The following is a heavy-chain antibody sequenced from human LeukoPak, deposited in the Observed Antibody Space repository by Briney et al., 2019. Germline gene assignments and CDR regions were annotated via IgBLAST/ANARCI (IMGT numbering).Heavy chain of an antibody. V-gene: IGHV3-53*01. Sequence: GGSLRLSCAASGFTVSSNYMTWVRQAPGKGLEWVSVIYGGGSTYYADSVKGRFTISRDNSKNTLYLQMNSLRAEDTAVYYCARDRPGGGSYYGLDYWGQGTLVTVSS. CDR1: GFTVSSNY. CDR3: ARDRPGGGSYYGLDY. CDR2: IYGGGST. D-gene: IGHD1-26*01. J-gene: IGHJ4*02.